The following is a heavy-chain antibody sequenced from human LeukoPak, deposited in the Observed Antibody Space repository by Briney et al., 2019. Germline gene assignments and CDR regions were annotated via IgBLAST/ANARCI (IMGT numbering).Heavy chain of an antibody. J-gene: IGHJ6*03. CDR3: ARSYSGSYFGRYYYMDV. D-gene: IGHD1-26*01. V-gene: IGHV4-59*01. Sequence: SETLSLTCTVSGGSISSYYWSWIRQPPGKGLEWIGYIYYSGSTNYNPSLKSRVTISVDTSKNQFSLKLSSVTAADTAVYYRARSYSGSYFGRYYYMDVWGKGTTVTVSS. CDR2: IYYSGST. CDR1: GGSISSYY.